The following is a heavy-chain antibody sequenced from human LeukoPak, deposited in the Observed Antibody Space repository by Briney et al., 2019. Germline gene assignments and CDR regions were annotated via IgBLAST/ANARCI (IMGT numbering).Heavy chain of an antibody. J-gene: IGHJ4*02. D-gene: IGHD2-15*01. CDR1: GGTFSSYA. CDR3: AKYCSGGSCLNDY. Sequence: GASVKVSCKASGGTFSSYAISWVRQAPGQGLEWMGRIIPILGIANYAQKFQGRVTITADKSTSTAYMELSSLRSEDTAVYYCAKYCSGGSCLNDYWGQGTLVTVSS. V-gene: IGHV1-69*04. CDR2: IIPILGIA.